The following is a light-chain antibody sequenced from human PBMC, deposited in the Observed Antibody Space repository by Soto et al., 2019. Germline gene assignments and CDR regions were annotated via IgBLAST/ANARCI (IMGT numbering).Light chain of an antibody. CDR2: TVS. J-gene: IGKJ2*01. CDR1: QSLLYSDGSNY. CDR3: MQGTYWPYT. Sequence: DVVLTQSPLSLPVTLGQPASISCRSSQSLLYSDGSNYLNWFQQRPGQSPRRLIFTVSNRDSGVPDIFSGSGSGTDFTLKISRVEAEDIGVYYCMQGTYWPYTFGQGTRLEIK. V-gene: IGKV2-30*01.